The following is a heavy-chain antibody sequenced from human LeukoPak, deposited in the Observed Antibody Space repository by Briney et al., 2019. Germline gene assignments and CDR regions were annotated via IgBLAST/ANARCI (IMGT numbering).Heavy chain of an antibody. Sequence: SETLSLTCTVSGVSISSSSYYWGWIRQPPGKGLEWIGTIYYSGSTYYNPSLKSRVTISVDTSKNQFSLKLSSVTAADTAVYYCARHFGCTVTTCYYYYYYMDVWGKGTTVTVSS. D-gene: IGHD4-11*01. J-gene: IGHJ6*03. CDR3: ARHFGCTVTTCYYYYYYMDV. V-gene: IGHV4-39*01. CDR1: GVSISSSSYY. CDR2: IYYSGST.